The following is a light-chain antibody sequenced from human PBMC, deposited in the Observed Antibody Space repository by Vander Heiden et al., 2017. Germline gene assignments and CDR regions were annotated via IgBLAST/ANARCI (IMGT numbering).Light chain of an antibody. V-gene: IGKV1-39*01. CDR3: QQTYNTPVT. J-gene: IGKJ4*01. Sequence: TQSPPSLSASVGDRVTITCRASQSISRYLNWYQQKPGRAPNLLIYVASTLQSGVPSRFSGSGSGTDFTLTISSLQPEDFATYYCQQTYNTPVTFGVGTKVEVK. CDR2: VAS. CDR1: QSISRY.